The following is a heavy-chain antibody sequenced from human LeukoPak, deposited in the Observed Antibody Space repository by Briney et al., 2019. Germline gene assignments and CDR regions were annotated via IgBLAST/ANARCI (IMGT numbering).Heavy chain of an antibody. D-gene: IGHD6-6*01. CDR2: INPTGGST. CDR3: ARTAARRFDY. V-gene: IGHV1-46*01. J-gene: IGHJ4*02. Sequence: ASVTVSCKASGYTFPSYFMRWVRQAPGQGLEWMGIINPTGGSTTYAQKFQGRVTMTRDTSTSTVYMELSSLRSDDTAVYYCARTAARRFDYWGQGTLVTVSS. CDR1: GYTFPSYF.